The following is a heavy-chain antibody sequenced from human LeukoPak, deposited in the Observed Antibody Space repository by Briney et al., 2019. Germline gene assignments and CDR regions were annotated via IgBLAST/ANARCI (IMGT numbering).Heavy chain of an antibody. D-gene: IGHD3-22*01. CDR3: ARTYYYDSSGHLPS. J-gene: IGHJ6*02. Sequence: ASVKVSCKASGYTFTVYYMHWVRHAPGQGLEWMGWINPNSGGTNYAQKFRGRVTMTRDTSNSTAYMELSRLRSDDAAVDYCARTYYYDSSGHLPSWGQGTTVTVSS. V-gene: IGHV1-2*02. CDR2: INPNSGGT. CDR1: GYTFTVYY.